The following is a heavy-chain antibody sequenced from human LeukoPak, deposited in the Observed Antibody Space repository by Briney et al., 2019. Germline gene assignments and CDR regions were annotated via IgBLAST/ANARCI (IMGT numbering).Heavy chain of an antibody. CDR3: AKAAYGDYVNWFDP. CDR2: ISYDGKVT. Sequence: GGSLRLSCAASGFTFSNFGMHWVRQAPGKGLEWMAVISYDGKVTYYADSVKGRFTISRDNSKNTLYLQMTSLRGEDTALYYCAKAAYGDYVNWFDPWGQGTLVTVSS. CDR1: GFTFSNFG. J-gene: IGHJ5*02. D-gene: IGHD4-17*01. V-gene: IGHV3-30*18.